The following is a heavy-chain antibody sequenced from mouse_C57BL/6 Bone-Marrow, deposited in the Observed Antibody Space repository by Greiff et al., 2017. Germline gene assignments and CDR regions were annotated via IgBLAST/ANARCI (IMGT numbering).Heavy chain of an antibody. Sequence: VQLQQSGAELVKPGASVKLSCTASGFNIKDYYMHWVKQRTEQGLEWIGRIDPEDGETKYAPKFKGKATITADTSSNTAYLQLSSLTSEDTAVYYCASLDSSGYGDYFDYWGQGTTLTVSS. CDR3: ASLDSSGYGDYFDY. CDR2: IDPEDGET. V-gene: IGHV14-2*01. J-gene: IGHJ2*01. D-gene: IGHD3-2*02. CDR1: GFNIKDYY.